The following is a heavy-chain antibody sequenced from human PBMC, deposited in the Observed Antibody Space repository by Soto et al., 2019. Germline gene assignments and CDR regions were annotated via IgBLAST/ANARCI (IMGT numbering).Heavy chain of an antibody. CDR1: GFIFSSYS. CDR3: ARENNDYYDSLDV. Sequence: EVQLVESGGGLVKPGGSLRLSCEASGFIFSSYSMNWVRQAPGKGLEWVSSISGSSSYIYYADSMKGRFTISRDNAKNSLFLQMNSLTAEDTAVYYCARENNDYYDSLDVWGQGTTVTVSS. CDR2: ISGSSSYI. J-gene: IGHJ6*02. V-gene: IGHV3-21*01. D-gene: IGHD1-1*01.